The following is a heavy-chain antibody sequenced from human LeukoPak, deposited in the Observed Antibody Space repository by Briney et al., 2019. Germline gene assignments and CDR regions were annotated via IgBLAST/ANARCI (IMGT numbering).Heavy chain of an antibody. J-gene: IGHJ4*02. V-gene: IGHV3-11*01. CDR3: AKATGYLL. Sequence: GGSLRLSCAASGFTFSDYNMRWIRQAPGKGLEWVSSISRSGSTKYYADSVKGRFTISRDNAKNSLFLQMNNLRAEDTAVYYCAKATGYLLWGQGTLVTVSS. CDR2: ISRSGSTK. D-gene: IGHD1-14*01. CDR1: GFTFSDYN.